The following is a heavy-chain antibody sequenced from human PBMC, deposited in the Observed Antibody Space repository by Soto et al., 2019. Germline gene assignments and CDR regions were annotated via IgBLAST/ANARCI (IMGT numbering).Heavy chain of an antibody. Sequence: EVQVVESGGGLIQPGGSLRLSCEVSGFSVTANYMSWVRQAPGKGLEWVSVIYSGGSTYYIDSVNVRFSISRDISKNTLYLQMNSLGAEDTAVYYCHGYGYWGQGTLVTVSS. J-gene: IGHJ4*02. V-gene: IGHV3-53*01. CDR2: IYSGGST. CDR1: GFSVTANY. D-gene: IGHD5-12*01. CDR3: HGYGY.